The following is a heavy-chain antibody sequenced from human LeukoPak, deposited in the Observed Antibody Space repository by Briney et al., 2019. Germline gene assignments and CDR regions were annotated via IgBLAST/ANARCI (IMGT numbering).Heavy chain of an antibody. CDR1: GGSFTSYY. CDR2: IYTSGST. J-gene: IGHJ3*02. V-gene: IGHV4-4*09. Sequence: SETLSLTRTVSGGSFTSYYWSWIRQPPGKGLEWIGYIYTSGSTNYNPSLKSRVTISVDTSKNQFSLKLSSVTAADTAMYYCARLLTLNTFDIWGQGTMVTISS. CDR3: ARLLTLNTFDI. D-gene: IGHD2/OR15-2a*01.